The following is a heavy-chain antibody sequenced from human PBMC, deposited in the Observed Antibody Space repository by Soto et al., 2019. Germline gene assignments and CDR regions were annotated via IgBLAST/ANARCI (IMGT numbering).Heavy chain of an antibody. CDR3: ATRDTSRFY. CDR1: GVAISSHDW. V-gene: IGHV4-4*02. CDR2: SHQSGNT. D-gene: IGHD6-13*01. J-gene: IGHJ4*02. Sequence: QVQLQHSGPGLVKPSGTLSLTCAVSGVAISSHDWWTWVRQHPGKGLEWIGESHQSGNTNYPSSLESRVTLSVEKSKNQFSLNLISVTVANTAVYYCATRDTSRFYWGQGTRVTVSS.